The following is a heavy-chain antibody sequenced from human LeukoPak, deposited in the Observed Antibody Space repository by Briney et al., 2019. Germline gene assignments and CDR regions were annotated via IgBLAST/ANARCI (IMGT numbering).Heavy chain of an antibody. V-gene: IGHV4-59*01. D-gene: IGHD4-17*01. J-gene: IGHJ5*02. Sequence: SETLSLTCTVSGASIRSYYWSWIRQPPGKGLEWIGYIYYSGSTNYNPSLKSRVTISVDTSKTQFSLKLSSVTAADTAVYYCARDLGMTTVTPNWFDPWGQGTLVTVSS. CDR2: IYYSGST. CDR1: GASIRSYY. CDR3: ARDLGMTTVTPNWFDP.